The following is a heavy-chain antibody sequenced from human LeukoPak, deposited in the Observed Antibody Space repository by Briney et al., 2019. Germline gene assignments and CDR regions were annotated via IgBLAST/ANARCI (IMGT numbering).Heavy chain of an antibody. CDR3: ARELPYCGGDCYSGWFDP. V-gene: IGHV4-61*02. Sequence: SETLSLTCTVSGGSNSSGSYYWSWIRQPAGKGLEWIGRIYTSGSTNYNPSLKSRVTISVDTSKNQFSLKLSSVTAADTAVYYCARELPYCGGDCYSGWFDPWGQGTLVTVSS. J-gene: IGHJ5*02. CDR1: GGSNSSGSYY. D-gene: IGHD2-21*02. CDR2: IYTSGST.